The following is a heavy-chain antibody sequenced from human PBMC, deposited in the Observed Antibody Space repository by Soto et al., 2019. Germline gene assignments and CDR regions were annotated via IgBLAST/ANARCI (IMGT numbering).Heavy chain of an antibody. Sequence: QITLKESGPTLVKPTQTLTLTCTFSGFSLSTSGGGVGWIRQPPGKALEWLALIYWDDDKRYSPSLKNRLTITKDTSKHQVVLTMTNMDPLDTATYYCAPRHAPQQLVSEWFDPWGQGTLVTVSS. CDR3: APRHAPQQLVSEWFDP. CDR2: IYWDDDK. J-gene: IGHJ5*02. D-gene: IGHD6-13*01. V-gene: IGHV2-5*02. CDR1: GFSLSTSGGG.